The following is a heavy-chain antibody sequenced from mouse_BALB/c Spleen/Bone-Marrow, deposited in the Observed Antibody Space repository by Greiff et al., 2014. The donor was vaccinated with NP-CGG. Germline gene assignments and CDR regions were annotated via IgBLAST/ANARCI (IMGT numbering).Heavy chain of an antibody. D-gene: IGHD2-14*01. V-gene: IGHV14-3*02. Sequence: VQLQQSGAELVKPGASVKSSCTASGFNIKDTYMHWVKQRPEQGLEWIGRIDPANGNTKYDPKFQGKATITADTSSNTAYLQLSNLTSEDTAVYYCARGYDEGFAYWGQGTLVTVSA. J-gene: IGHJ3*01. CDR1: GFNIKDTY. CDR2: IDPANGNT. CDR3: ARGYDEGFAY.